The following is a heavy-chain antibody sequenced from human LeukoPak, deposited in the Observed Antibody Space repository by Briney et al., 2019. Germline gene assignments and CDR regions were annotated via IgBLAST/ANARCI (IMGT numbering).Heavy chain of an antibody. CDR1: GYTFTNFD. Sequence: ASVKVSCKASGYTFTNFDINWVRQAPGQGLEWMGWINPNSGGTNYAQKFQGRVTMTRDTSISTAYMELSRLRSDDTAVYYCARDLPYDPFDYWGQGTLVTVSS. V-gene: IGHV1-2*02. D-gene: IGHD5-12*01. CDR2: INPNSGGT. CDR3: ARDLPYDPFDY. J-gene: IGHJ4*02.